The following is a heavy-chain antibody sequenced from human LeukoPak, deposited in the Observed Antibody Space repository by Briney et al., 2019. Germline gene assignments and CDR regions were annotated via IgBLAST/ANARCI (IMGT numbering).Heavy chain of an antibody. CDR1: GLTFDDYA. CDR3: AKDIGRYYYYGMDV. Sequence: PGGSLRLSCAASGLTFDDYAMHWVRQAPGKRLEWVSGISWNSGTIGYADSVKGRFTISRDNAKNSLYLQMNSLRVEDTALYYCAKDIGRYYYYGMDVWGQGTTVTVSS. V-gene: IGHV3-9*01. J-gene: IGHJ6*02. CDR2: ISWNSGTI.